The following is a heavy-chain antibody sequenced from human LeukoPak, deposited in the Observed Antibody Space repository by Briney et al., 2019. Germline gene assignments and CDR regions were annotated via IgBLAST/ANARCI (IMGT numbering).Heavy chain of an antibody. D-gene: IGHD6-6*01. V-gene: IGHV4-59*12. CDR2: IYYSGST. J-gene: IGHJ4*02. CDR1: GGSISSYY. Sequence: SEILSLTCTVSGGSISSYYWSWIRQPPGKGLEWIGYIYYSGSTNYNPSLKSRVTISVKTSKNQFSLKLSSVTAADTAVYYCARGLRQLVRSWHYWGQGTLVTVSS. CDR3: ARGLRQLVRSWHY.